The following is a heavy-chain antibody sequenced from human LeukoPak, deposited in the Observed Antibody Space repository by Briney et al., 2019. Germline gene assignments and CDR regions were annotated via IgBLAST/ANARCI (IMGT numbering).Heavy chain of an antibody. CDR3: ARGRGLGYTYYFDY. J-gene: IGHJ4*02. V-gene: IGHV4-34*01. Sequence: PSGTLSLTCAVYGGSFSGYYWSWIRQPPGKGLEWIGEINHSGSTNYNPSLKSRVTISVDTSKNQFSLKLSSVTAADTAVYYCARGRGLGYTYYFDYWGQGTLVTVSS. D-gene: IGHD2-2*02. CDR1: GGSFSGYY. CDR2: INHSGST.